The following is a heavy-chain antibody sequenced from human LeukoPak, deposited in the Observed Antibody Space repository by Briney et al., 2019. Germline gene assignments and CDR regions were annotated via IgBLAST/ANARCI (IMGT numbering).Heavy chain of an antibody. J-gene: IGHJ5*02. V-gene: IGHV4-59*01. CDR3: ARAARYCSGGSCFPNWFDP. Sequence: SETLSLTCTVSGGSISSYYWSWIRQPPGKGLEWIGYIYYSGSTNYNPSLKSRVTISVDTSKNQFSLKLSSVTAADTAVYYCARAARYCSGGSCFPNWFDPWGQGTLVTVSS. CDR1: GGSISSYY. D-gene: IGHD2-15*01. CDR2: IYYSGST.